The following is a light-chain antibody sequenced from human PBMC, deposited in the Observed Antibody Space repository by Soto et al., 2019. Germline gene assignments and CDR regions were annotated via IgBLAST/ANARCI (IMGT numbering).Light chain of an antibody. Sequence: QSALSQPASVSGSPGQSITMSCTGSSSDFGDDKYVSWYQQQPGKGPNLLIYGVTNRPSGVSNRFSGSKSGNTASLTISGHHVEEEEDYFCCSFTSSRILLFGGGTKLTVL. CDR3: CSFTSSRILL. CDR1: SSDFGDDKY. V-gene: IGLV2-14*01. CDR2: GVT. J-gene: IGLJ2*01.